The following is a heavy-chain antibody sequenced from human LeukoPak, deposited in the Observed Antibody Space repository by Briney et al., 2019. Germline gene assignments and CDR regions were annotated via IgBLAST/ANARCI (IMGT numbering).Heavy chain of an antibody. CDR2: IYYSGST. Sequence: SETLSPTCTVSGGSISSYYWSWIRQPPGKGLEWIGYIYYSGSTNYNPSLKSRVTISVDTSKNQFSLKLSSVTAADTAVYYCARTQSYFDYWGQGTLVTVSS. J-gene: IGHJ4*02. CDR1: GGSISSYY. D-gene: IGHD2-21*01. V-gene: IGHV4-59*01. CDR3: ARTQSYFDY.